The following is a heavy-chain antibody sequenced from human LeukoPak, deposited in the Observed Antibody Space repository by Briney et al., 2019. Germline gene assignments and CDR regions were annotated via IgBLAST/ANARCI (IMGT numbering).Heavy chain of an antibody. D-gene: IGHD5-12*01. CDR2: IYHSGST. J-gene: IGHJ3*02. V-gene: IGHV4-39*07. CDR3: ARAGRLRRMASRAFDI. CDR1: GGSISSSSYY. Sequence: SETLSLTCTVSGGSISSSSYYWGWIRQPPGKGLEWIGEIYHSGSTNYNPSLKSRVTISVDTSKNQFSLKLSSVTAADTAVYYCARAGRLRRMASRAFDIWGQGTMVTVSS.